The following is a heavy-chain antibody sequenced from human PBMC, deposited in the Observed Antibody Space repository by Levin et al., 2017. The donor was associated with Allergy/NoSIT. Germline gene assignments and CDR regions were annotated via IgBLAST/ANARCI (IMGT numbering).Heavy chain of an antibody. CDR3: AREAYDSSGYYYMMYYYYGMDV. CDR2: ISYDGSNK. CDR1: GFTFSSYA. V-gene: IGHV3-30*04. J-gene: IGHJ6*02. D-gene: IGHD3-22*01. Sequence: LSLTCAASGFTFSSYAMHWVRQAPGKGLEWVAVISYDGSNKYYADSVKGRFTISRDNSKNTLYLQMNSLRAEDTAVYYCAREAYDSSGYYYMMYYYYGMDVWGQGTTVTVSS.